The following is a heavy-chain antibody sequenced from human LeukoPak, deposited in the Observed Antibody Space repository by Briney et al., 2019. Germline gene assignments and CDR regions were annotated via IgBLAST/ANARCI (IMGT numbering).Heavy chain of an antibody. CDR3: ASGPRNYYYMDV. CDR2: IIPIFGTG. Sequence: GASVKVSCKTSGGTFSSYAISWVGQAPGQGLEWMGRIIPIFGTGNYAQKLQGRVTITTDESTSTAYMELSSLRSEDTAVYYCASGPRNYYYMDVRGKGTTVTVSS. D-gene: IGHD1-14*01. V-gene: IGHV1-69*05. CDR1: GGTFSSYA. J-gene: IGHJ6*03.